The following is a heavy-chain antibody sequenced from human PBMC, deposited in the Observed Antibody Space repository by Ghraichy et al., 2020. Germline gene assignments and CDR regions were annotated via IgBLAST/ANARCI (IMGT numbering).Heavy chain of an antibody. CDR1: GGSISSYY. V-gene: IGHV4-4*09. CDR2: IYTSGST. J-gene: IGHJ6*02. D-gene: IGHD2-2*01. Sequence: SETLSLTCTVSGGSISSYYWSWIRQPPGKGLEWIGYIYTSGSTNYNPSLKSRVTISVDTSKNQFSLKLSSVTAADTAVYYCARIGYCSSTSCYGYKGGVHYYGMDVWGQGTTVTVSS. CDR3: ARIGYCSSTSCYGYKGGVHYYGMDV.